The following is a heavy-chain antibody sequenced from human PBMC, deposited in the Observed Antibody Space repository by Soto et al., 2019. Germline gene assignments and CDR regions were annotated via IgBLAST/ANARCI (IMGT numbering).Heavy chain of an antibody. D-gene: IGHD3-10*01. CDR3: ARGTMLRGPGYYYAMDV. Sequence: SETLSLTCTVSGDSISRNGYFWTWIRQHPGKGLEWIVYIYYSGSSYYNPSLKSRVIISVDTSKNHFSLNLTAVTAADTAVYYCARGTMLRGPGYYYAMDVWGQGTTVTVSS. CDR1: GDSISRNGYF. V-gene: IGHV4-31*03. J-gene: IGHJ6*02. CDR2: IYYSGSS.